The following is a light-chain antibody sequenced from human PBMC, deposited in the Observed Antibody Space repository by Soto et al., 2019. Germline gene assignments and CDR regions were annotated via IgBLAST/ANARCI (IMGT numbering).Light chain of an antibody. Sequence: DIQMTQSPSMLSASVGDRVTITCRASQSIRSWLAWYQVKSGKAPKLLIYDASNLETGVPSRFSGSGSGTDFTFTISSLQPEDIATYYCQQYDNLPITFGQGTRLEIK. CDR3: QQYDNLPIT. V-gene: IGKV1-33*01. J-gene: IGKJ5*01. CDR2: DAS. CDR1: QSIRSW.